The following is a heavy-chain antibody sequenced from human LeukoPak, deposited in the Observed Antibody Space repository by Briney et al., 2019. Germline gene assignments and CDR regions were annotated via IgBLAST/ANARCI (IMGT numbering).Heavy chain of an antibody. J-gene: IGHJ5*02. CDR3: ARDLGYCSGGSCSEENWFDP. V-gene: IGHV3-11*06. CDR2: ISSSSSYT. CDR1: GFTFSDYY. Sequence: GGSLRLSCAASGFTFSDYYMSWIRQAPGKGLEGVSYISSSSSYTNYADSVKGRFTISRDNAKNSLYLQMNSLRAEDTAVYYCARDLGYCSGGSCSEENWFDPWGQGTLVTVSS. D-gene: IGHD2-15*01.